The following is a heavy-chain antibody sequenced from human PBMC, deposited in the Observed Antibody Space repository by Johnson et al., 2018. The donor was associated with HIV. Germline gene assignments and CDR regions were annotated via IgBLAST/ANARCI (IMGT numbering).Heavy chain of an antibody. V-gene: IGHV3-30*14. CDR2: IWYDGSNK. CDR3: AREESSPGGVAFDI. D-gene: IGHD3-16*01. CDR1: GFTFSSYT. J-gene: IGHJ3*02. Sequence: VQLVESGGGVVQPGTSLRLSCAASGFTFSSYTMHWVRQAPGKGLEWVAVIWYDGSNKYYADSVKGRFIISRDNSKNTLYLQMGSLRAEDMAVYYCAREESSPGGVAFDIWGQGTMVTVSS.